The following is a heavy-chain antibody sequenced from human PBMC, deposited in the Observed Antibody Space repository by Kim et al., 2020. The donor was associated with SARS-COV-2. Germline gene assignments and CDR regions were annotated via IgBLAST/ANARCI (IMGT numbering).Heavy chain of an antibody. CDR3: ERGFPWFDP. Sequence: SETLSLTCTVSGGSISSYYWSWIRQPPGKGLEWIGYINDSGSTNYNPSLKSRVTISVDTSKNQFSLKLSSVTAADTAVYYCERGFPWFDPWGQGTLVTVSS. V-gene: IGHV4-59*01. CDR1: GGSISSYY. J-gene: IGHJ5*02. D-gene: IGHD3-10*01. CDR2: INDSGST.